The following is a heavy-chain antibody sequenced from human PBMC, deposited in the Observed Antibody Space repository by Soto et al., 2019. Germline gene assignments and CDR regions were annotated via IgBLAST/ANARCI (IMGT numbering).Heavy chain of an antibody. CDR1: GFNFSDYY. V-gene: IGHV3-11*01. Sequence: QVQLVESGGDLVKPGGSLRLSCAASGFNFSDYYMSWISQAQGKGLEWVSYIDSRGRTISYADSVKGRFTISRDKAKNSLYLQMNRLRAEDTAVYYCARQAARNYFDFWGQGTPVTVSS. J-gene: IGHJ4*02. D-gene: IGHD6-6*01. CDR2: IDSRGRTI. CDR3: ARQAARNYFDF.